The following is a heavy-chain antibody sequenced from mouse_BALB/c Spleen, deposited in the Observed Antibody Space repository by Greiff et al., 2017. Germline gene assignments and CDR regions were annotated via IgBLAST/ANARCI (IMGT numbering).Heavy chain of an antibody. D-gene: IGHD2-1*01. Sequence: QVQLKESGPGLVAPSQSLSITCTVSGFSLSRYSVHWVRQPPGKGLEWLGMIWGGGSTDYNSALKSRLSISKDNSKSQVFLKMNSLQTDDTAMYYCGRDGNYVAWFAYWGQGTLVTVSA. CDR3: GRDGNYVAWFAY. CDR2: IWGGGST. V-gene: IGHV2-6-4*01. CDR1: GFSLSRYS. J-gene: IGHJ3*01.